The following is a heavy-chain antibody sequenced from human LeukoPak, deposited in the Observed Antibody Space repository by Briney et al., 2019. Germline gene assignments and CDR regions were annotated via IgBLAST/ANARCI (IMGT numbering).Heavy chain of an antibody. J-gene: IGHJ2*01. CDR2: ISGSGGST. CDR3: ARNWYFDL. V-gene: IGHV3-23*01. CDR1: GFTFSSYA. Sequence: GGSLRLSCAASGFTFSSYAMSWVRQAPGKGLEWVSAISGSGGSTYYADSVKGRFTISRDNAKNSLFLQMYSLRAEDTAVYYCARNWYFDLWGRGTLVTVSS.